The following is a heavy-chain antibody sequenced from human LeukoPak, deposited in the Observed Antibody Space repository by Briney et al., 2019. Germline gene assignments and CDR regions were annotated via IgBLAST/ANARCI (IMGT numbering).Heavy chain of an antibody. CDR2: ITYDGSNE. V-gene: IGHV3-30*04. Sequence: PXRSLRLSCAASGFNFNNYAMNWVRQAPGKGLEWVALITYDGSNEYYADSVKGRFTISRDNSKNTLYLQMNSLRGEDTAVYYCAREQRGYDCYYWGQGTLVTXSS. D-gene: IGHD5-12*01. CDR3: AREQRGYDCYY. CDR1: GFNFNNYA. J-gene: IGHJ4*02.